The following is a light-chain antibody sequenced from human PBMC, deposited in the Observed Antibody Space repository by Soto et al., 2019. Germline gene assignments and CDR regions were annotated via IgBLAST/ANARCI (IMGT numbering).Light chain of an antibody. CDR1: RSDIGSYNY. Sequence: QSALTQPASESGSPGQSITISCSGTRSDIGSYNYVAWYQQFPGKTPKILIYGVSNRPSGVSSRFSGSKSGNTASLTISGLQAEDEADYYCISYTGSSTSYVFGSGTKLTVL. J-gene: IGLJ1*01. V-gene: IGLV2-14*01. CDR2: GVS. CDR3: ISYTGSSTSYV.